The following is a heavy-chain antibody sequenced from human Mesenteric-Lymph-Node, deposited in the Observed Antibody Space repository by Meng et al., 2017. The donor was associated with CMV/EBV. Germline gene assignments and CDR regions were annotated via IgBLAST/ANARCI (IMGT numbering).Heavy chain of an antibody. V-gene: IGHV4-4*02. Sequence: LTCAVSGDSNSINTNRWSWVHQPPGKGLEWIGEIYHSGSTNYNPSLKSRVSMSVDKFKNQFSLKLTSVTAADTAVYYCARDITGSGDYWGQGTLVTVSS. D-gene: IGHD1-20*01. J-gene: IGHJ4*02. CDR1: GDSNSINTNR. CDR2: IYHSGST. CDR3: ARDITGSGDY.